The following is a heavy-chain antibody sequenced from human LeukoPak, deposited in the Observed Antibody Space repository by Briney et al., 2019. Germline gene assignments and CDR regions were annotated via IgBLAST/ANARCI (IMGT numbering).Heavy chain of an antibody. D-gene: IGHD3-22*01. CDR1: GYSFVLYG. CDR2: ISTYNGNT. CDR3: ARGGYLGYYYYYMDV. J-gene: IGHJ6*03. Sequence: ASVKVSCKASGYSFVLYGISWVRQAPGQGPEWMGWISTYNGNTKYAEKFQGRVTMTTDTPTSTAYMELSRLRSDDTAVYYCARGGYLGYYYYYMDVWGKGTTVTVSS. V-gene: IGHV1-18*01.